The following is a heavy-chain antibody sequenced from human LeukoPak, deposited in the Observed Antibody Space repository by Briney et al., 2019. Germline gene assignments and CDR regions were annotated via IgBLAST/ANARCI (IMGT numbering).Heavy chain of an antibody. Sequence: ASVKVSCKASGYTFTSYDINWVRQATGQGLEWMGWMNPNSGNTGYAQQFQGRVTMTRNTSISTAYMELSSLRSEDTAMYYCAIPSYDSSGYYRVRWFDPWGQGTPVTVSS. CDR1: GYTFTSYD. D-gene: IGHD3-22*01. CDR3: AIPSYDSSGYYRVRWFDP. J-gene: IGHJ5*02. V-gene: IGHV1-8*02. CDR2: MNPNSGNT.